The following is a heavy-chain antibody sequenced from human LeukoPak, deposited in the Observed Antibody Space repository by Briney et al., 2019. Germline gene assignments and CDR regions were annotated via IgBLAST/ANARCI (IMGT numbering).Heavy chain of an antibody. J-gene: IGHJ4*02. Sequence: SETLSLTCTVSAASIRNNHWCWIRQPPGEGLEWIGYIYSTGSTSYNPSLKRRVTISVDTSKNQFSLNLTSVTAADTAVYYCARRFYYDGQHDSWGQGTLVTVSS. V-gene: IGHV4-59*08. D-gene: IGHD3-22*01. CDR1: AASIRNNH. CDR3: ARRFYYDGQHDS. CDR2: IYSTGST.